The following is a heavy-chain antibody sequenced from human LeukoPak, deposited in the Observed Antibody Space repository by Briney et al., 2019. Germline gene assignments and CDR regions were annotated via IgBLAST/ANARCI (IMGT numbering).Heavy chain of an antibody. Sequence: SETLSLTCTVSGGSVSFYYWSWIRQPPGKGLEWIGYIYYSGSTNHNPSLKSRVTISVDTSKNQSSLKVSSVTAADTAVYYCARDARGSSYMDVWGQGTTVTVSS. V-gene: IGHV4-59*02. CDR2: IYYSGST. CDR1: GGSVSFYY. CDR3: ARDARGSSYMDV. D-gene: IGHD3-10*01. J-gene: IGHJ6*02.